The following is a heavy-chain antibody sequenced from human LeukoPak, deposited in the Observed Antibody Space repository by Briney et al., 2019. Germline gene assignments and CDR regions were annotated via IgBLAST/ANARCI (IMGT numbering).Heavy chain of an antibody. D-gene: IGHD3-22*01. V-gene: IGHV3-74*01. CDR3: ARAPSEIGGYYPEYFRH. CDR1: GFTLSSYW. Sequence: SGGSLRLSCAASGFTLSSYWMHWVRHAPGKGLVWVSRIKSDGRTNYADSVKGRFTISRDNAKNTVSLQMNSLRAEDTGVYYCARAPSEIGGYYPEYFRHWGQGTLVIVSS. CDR2: IKSDGRT. J-gene: IGHJ1*01.